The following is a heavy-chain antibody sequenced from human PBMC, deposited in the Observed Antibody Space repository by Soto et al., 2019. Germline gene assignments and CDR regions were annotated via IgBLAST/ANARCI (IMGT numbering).Heavy chain of an antibody. J-gene: IGHJ4*02. Sequence: PGGSLRLSCAASGFTFSSSPISWVRQVPGKGLEWISAIRNDGGSMYYVDSVKGRFTISRDNSKSTSTLRMKNLRVEDTATYYCVRDRYTMSDFWSGHFDYWGQGALVTVSS. D-gene: IGHD3-3*01. V-gene: IGHV3-23*01. CDR3: VRDRYTMSDFWSGHFDY. CDR2: IRNDGGSM. CDR1: GFTFSSSP.